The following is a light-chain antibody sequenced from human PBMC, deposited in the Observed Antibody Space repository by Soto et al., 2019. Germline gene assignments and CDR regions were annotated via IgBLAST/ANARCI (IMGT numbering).Light chain of an antibody. V-gene: IGLV1-44*01. Sequence: QPVLTQPPSESGTPGQRVTISCSGSRSNIGSNTVNWYQHVPGTAPKLLISSDNQRPSGLPDRFSGSKSGTSASLAISGLQSADEADYYCATWDDSLNGVVFGGGTQLTVL. J-gene: IGLJ2*01. CDR1: RSNIGSNT. CDR3: ATWDDSLNGVV. CDR2: SDN.